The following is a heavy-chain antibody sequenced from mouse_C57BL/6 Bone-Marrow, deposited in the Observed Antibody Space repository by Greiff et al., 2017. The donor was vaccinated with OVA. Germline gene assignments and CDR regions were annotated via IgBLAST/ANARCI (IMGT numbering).Heavy chain of an antibody. Sequence: QVQLQQPGAELVKPGASVKMSCKASGYTFTSYWITWVKQRPGQGLEWIGDIYPGSGSTNYNEKFKSTATLTVDTSSSTAYMQLSSLTSEDSAVYYCAKSYGNYVTWFAYWGQGTLVTVSA. J-gene: IGHJ3*01. D-gene: IGHD2-10*02. CDR3: AKSYGNYVTWFAY. CDR2: IYPGSGST. V-gene: IGHV1-55*01. CDR1: GYTFTSYW.